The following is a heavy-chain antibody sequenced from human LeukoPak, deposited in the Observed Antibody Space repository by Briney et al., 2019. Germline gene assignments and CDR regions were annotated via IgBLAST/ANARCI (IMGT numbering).Heavy chain of an antibody. CDR3: ARASGIVATMLGHYYYGMDV. V-gene: IGHV1-69*13. D-gene: IGHD5-12*01. Sequence: SVKVSCKASGGTFSSYAISWVRQARGQGLEWMGGIIPIFGTANYAQKFQGRVTITADESTSTAYMELSSLRSEDTAVYYCARASGIVATMLGHYYYGMDVWGQGTTVTVSS. CDR1: GGTFSSYA. J-gene: IGHJ6*02. CDR2: IIPIFGTA.